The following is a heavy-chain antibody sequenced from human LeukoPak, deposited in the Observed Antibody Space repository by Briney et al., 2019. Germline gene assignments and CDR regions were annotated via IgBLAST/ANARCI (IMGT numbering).Heavy chain of an antibody. CDR2: ITSNGRST. CDR1: GFTFNNYA. D-gene: IGHD1-1*01. Sequence: PGGSLRLSCSASGFTFNNYAMHWVRQAPGKGLEYVSAITSNGRSTYYADSVKGRFTISRHNSKNTVYLQMNNLRAEDTAMYYCARVDTTLSYKLDYWGQGTLVTVSS. V-gene: IGHV3-64*04. J-gene: IGHJ4*02. CDR3: ARVDTTLSYKLDY.